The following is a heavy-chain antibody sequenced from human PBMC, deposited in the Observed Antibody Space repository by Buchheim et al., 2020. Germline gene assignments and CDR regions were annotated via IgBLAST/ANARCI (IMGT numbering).Heavy chain of an antibody. CDR3: ARVSVRDYWYDGMDV. D-gene: IGHD2-8*02. J-gene: IGHJ6*02. V-gene: IGHV3-7*04. CDR1: GFTFSSYW. Sequence: EVQLVEFGGGLVQPGGSLRLSCVASGFTFSSYWMSWVRQSPGKGLEWVANIRHDGDEKYYVDSVKGRSTISRDDAKKSLYLQINSLRVEDTAAYYCARVSVRDYWYDGMDVWGQGTT. CDR2: IRHDGDEK.